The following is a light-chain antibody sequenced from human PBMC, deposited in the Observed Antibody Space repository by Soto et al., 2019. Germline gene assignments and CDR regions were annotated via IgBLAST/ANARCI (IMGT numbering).Light chain of an antibody. CDR3: QKYSSAPWT. J-gene: IGKJ1*01. V-gene: IGKV1-27*01. Sequence: DLQMTQSPSSLSASVGDRVTITCRASQVIDNYLAWYQQQPGKVPRLLIYAGSILETGVPSRFTGSGSGTDFTLTITSLEPEDVATYSCQKYSSAPWTFGQGTKVEIK. CDR2: AGS. CDR1: QVIDNY.